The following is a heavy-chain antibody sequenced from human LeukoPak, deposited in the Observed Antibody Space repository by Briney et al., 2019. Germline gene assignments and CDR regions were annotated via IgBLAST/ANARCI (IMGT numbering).Heavy chain of an antibody. CDR3: ARGPRGYSGYGRDNWFDP. V-gene: IGHV3-53*01. J-gene: IGHJ5*02. Sequence: GGSLRLSCAASGFTFSSYGMSWVRQAPGKGLEWVSVIYSGGSTYYADSVKGRFTISRDNSKNTLYLQMNSLRAEDTAVYYCARGPRGYSGYGRDNWFDPWGQGTLVTVSS. CDR2: IYSGGST. D-gene: IGHD5-12*01. CDR1: GFTFSSYG.